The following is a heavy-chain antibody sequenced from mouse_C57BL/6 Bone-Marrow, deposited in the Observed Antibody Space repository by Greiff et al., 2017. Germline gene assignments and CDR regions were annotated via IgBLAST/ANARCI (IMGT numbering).Heavy chain of an antibody. CDR3: ARKGAYYSNYDYAMDY. D-gene: IGHD2-5*01. CDR1: GYTFTSYW. Sequence: QVQLQQPGAELVKPGASVKLSCKASGYTFTSYWMHWVKQRPGQGLEWIGMIHPNSGSTNYNEKFKSKATLNVDKSSSTAYMQLSSLISEDSAVYYCARKGAYYSNYDYAMDYWGQGTSVTVSS. J-gene: IGHJ4*01. V-gene: IGHV1-64*01. CDR2: IHPNSGST.